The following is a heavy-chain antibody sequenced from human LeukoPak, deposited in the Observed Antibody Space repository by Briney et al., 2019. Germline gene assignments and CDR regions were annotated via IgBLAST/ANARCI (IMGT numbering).Heavy chain of an antibody. CDR3: ARGRGPPNSNRDFYYYYYMDV. Sequence: ASVKVSCKASGYSFTNYAIHWVRQAPGQRFEWMGWINAANGHTKYSQEFQDRITITMDTFATTAYMELSNLRSEDMALYYCARGRGPPNSNRDFYYYYYMDVWGTGTTVTVSS. CDR1: GYSFTNYA. V-gene: IGHV1-3*03. D-gene: IGHD6-13*01. J-gene: IGHJ6*03. CDR2: INAANGHT.